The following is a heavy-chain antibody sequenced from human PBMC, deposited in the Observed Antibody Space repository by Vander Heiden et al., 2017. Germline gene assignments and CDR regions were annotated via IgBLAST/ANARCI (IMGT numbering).Heavy chain of an antibody. V-gene: IGHV3-7*01. J-gene: IGHJ4*02. Sequence: EVQLVESGGGWVQPGGSLRLACAASGFTFSSYWMICVRQAPGKGLEWVANIKQDGSEKYYVDSVKGRFTISRDNAKNSLYLQMNSLRAEDTAVYYCAREQGATIAIAYFDYWCQGTLVTVSS. D-gene: IGHD5-12*01. CDR3: AREQGATIAIAYFDY. CDR2: IKQDGSEK. CDR1: GFTFSSYW.